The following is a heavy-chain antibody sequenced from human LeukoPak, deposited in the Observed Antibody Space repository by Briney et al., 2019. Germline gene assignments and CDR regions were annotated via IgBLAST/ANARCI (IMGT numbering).Heavy chain of an antibody. CDR2: INPKSDVT. J-gene: IGHJ6*02. V-gene: IGHV1-2*02. D-gene: IGHD1-26*01. CDR3: AGKYLGKSDKWYFYFYGLDV. Sequence: GASVKVSCKASGYTFTDYSIHWVRQAPGQGLEWMGSINPKSDVTNYAQKFRGRVTMTRDTSLSSGYMELTRLTSDDTAIYFCAGKYLGKSDKWYFYFYGLDVWGQGTAVTVSS. CDR1: GYTFTDYS.